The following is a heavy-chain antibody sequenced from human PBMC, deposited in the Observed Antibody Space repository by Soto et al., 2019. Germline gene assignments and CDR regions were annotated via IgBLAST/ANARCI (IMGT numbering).Heavy chain of an antibody. D-gene: IGHD3-10*01. V-gene: IGHV3-11*05. Sequence: PGGSLRLSCAASGFIFGDFYMTWIRQAPGKGLEWVSEISITSNYRNYADSVKGRFTVSRENANNTLYLQMNSLRADDTAIYYCAKDLHWFAMDVWGQGTTVTVSS. CDR1: GFIFGDFY. CDR3: AKDLHWFAMDV. CDR2: ISITSNYR. J-gene: IGHJ6*02.